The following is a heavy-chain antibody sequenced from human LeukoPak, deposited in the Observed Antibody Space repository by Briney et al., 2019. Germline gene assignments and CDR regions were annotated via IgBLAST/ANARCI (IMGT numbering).Heavy chain of an antibody. Sequence: GGSLRLSCAASGFTFSSYWMSWVRQAPGKGLEWVANIKQDGSEKYYVDSVKGRFTISRDNAKNSLYLQMNSLRAEDTALYYCAKDISVAVAGTAIFDYWGQGTLVTVSS. V-gene: IGHV3-7*03. J-gene: IGHJ4*02. CDR2: IKQDGSEK. CDR3: AKDISVAVAGTAIFDY. D-gene: IGHD6-19*01. CDR1: GFTFSSYW.